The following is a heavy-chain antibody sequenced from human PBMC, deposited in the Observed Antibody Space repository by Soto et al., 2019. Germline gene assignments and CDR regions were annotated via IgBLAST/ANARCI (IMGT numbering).Heavy chain of an antibody. Sequence: GASVKVSCKASSYTFTSYGISWVRQAPGQGLEWMGWISAYSGSTYYNPSLKSRVTISVDTSKNQFSLKLSSVTAADTAVYYCARVGGINWFDPWGQGTLVTVSS. D-gene: IGHD1-20*01. CDR3: ARVGGINWFDP. J-gene: IGHJ5*02. CDR1: SYTFTSYG. CDR2: ISAYSGST. V-gene: IGHV1-18*01.